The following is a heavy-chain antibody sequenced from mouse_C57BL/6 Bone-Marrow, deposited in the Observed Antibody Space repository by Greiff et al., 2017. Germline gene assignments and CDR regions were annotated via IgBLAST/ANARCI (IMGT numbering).Heavy chain of an antibody. CDR1: GFNIKDDY. CDR3: TTGIYYDYLYYAMDY. D-gene: IGHD2-4*01. CDR2: IDPENGDT. J-gene: IGHJ4*01. Sequence: VQLQQSGAELVRPGASVKLSCTASGFNIKDDYMHWVKQRPEQGLEWIGWIDPENGDTEYASKFQGKATITADTSSNTAYLQRSSLTSEDTAVYYCTTGIYYDYLYYAMDYWGQGTSVTVSS. V-gene: IGHV14-4*01.